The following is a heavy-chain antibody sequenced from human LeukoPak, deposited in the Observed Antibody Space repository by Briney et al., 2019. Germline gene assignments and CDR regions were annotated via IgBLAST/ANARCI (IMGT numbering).Heavy chain of an antibody. Sequence: GGSLRLSCAASGFTFSSYEMNWVRQAPGKGLEWVSYISSSGSTIYYADSVKGRFTISRDNAKNSLYLQMNSLRAEDTAVCYCASSEEYCSGGSCLSGPLDYWGQGTLVTVSS. CDR3: ASSEEYCSGGSCLSGPLDY. CDR1: GFTFSSYE. D-gene: IGHD2-15*01. J-gene: IGHJ4*02. V-gene: IGHV3-48*03. CDR2: ISSSGSTI.